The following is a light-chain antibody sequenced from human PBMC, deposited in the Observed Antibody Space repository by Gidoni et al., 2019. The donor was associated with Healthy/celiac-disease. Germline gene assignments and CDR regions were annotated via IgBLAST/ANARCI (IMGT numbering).Light chain of an antibody. CDR3: QQYYSYPRT. CDR1: QGISSY. J-gene: IGKJ1*01. Sequence: AIRMTQSPSSFSASTGDRVTITCRASQGISSYLAWYQQKPGKAPKLLIYAAYTLQSGVPSRFSGSGSGKDFTLTISCLQYEDVANYYCQQYYSYPRTFGQGTKVEIK. V-gene: IGKV1-8*01. CDR2: AAY.